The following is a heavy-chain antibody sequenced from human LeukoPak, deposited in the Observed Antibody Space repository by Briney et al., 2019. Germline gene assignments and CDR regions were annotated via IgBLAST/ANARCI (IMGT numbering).Heavy chain of an antibody. J-gene: IGHJ3*02. Sequence: PGGSLRLSCAASGFTFSNYAMSWVRQAPGKGLEWVSEIINSGVSTYLADSVQGRFTISRDDSVNTLYLQMSRLRAEDTAVYFCAKRRDGYNSGPFDIWGQGTMVTVSS. CDR1: GFTFSNYA. CDR2: IINSGVST. V-gene: IGHV3-23*01. D-gene: IGHD5-24*01. CDR3: AKRRDGYNSGPFDI.